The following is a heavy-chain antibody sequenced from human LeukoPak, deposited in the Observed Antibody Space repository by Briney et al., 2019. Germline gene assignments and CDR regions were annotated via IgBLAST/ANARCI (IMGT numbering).Heavy chain of an antibody. CDR2: ISNNGGYT. D-gene: IGHD2-15*01. CDR3: AKQLGYCSDGSCYFPY. CDR1: GFTFSSSA. Sequence: GGSLRLSCAASGFTFSSSAMSWVRQAPGKGLEWVPAISNNGGYTYYADSVQGRFTISRDNSKSTLCLQMNSLRAEDTAVYYCAKQLGYCSDGSCYFPYWGQGTLVTVSS. V-gene: IGHV3-23*01. J-gene: IGHJ4*02.